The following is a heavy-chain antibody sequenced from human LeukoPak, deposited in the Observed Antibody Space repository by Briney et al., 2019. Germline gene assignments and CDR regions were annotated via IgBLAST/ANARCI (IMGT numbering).Heavy chain of an antibody. CDR1: GDSITGGDYY. CDR3: ARAFRFGELLFDY. J-gene: IGHJ4*02. Sequence: SETLSLTCNVSGDSITGGDYYWSWIRQTPGKGLMWIGYIYYSGVTSYYNPSLKSRVSISIDTSQNQFSLQLNSVTPEDTAVYYCARAFRFGELLFDYWGQGTLVTVSS. CDR2: IYYSGVTS. V-gene: IGHV4-30-4*01. D-gene: IGHD3-10*01.